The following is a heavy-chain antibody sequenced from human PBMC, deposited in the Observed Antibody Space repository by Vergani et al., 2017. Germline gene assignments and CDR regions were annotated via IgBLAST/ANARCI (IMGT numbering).Heavy chain of an antibody. CDR1: GYTFTSYA. CDR2: INAGNGNT. V-gene: IGHV1-3*01. CDR3: ARGQLDSSGYDAFDI. J-gene: IGHJ3*02. D-gene: IGHD3-22*01. Sequence: QVQLVQSGAEVKKPGASVKVSCKASGYTFTSYAMHWVRQDPGQRLEWMGWINAGNGNTKYSQKFQGRVTITRDTSASTAYMELSSLRSDDTAVYYCARGQLDSSGYDAFDIWGQGRMGTVSS.